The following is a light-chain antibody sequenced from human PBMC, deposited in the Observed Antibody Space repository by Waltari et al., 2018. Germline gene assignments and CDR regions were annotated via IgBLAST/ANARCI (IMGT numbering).Light chain of an antibody. CDR3: TSYTTSFTVV. J-gene: IGLJ2*01. Sequence: QSALTQPASVSGSPGQSITISCTGTSSDIGGYNYVSWFQQHPGRAPKLIIYGVNNRPSGISNRLSGSKSGNTASLTISGLQAEDESHYYCTSYTTSFTVVFGGGTKLTVL. V-gene: IGLV2-14*03. CDR1: SSDIGGYNY. CDR2: GVN.